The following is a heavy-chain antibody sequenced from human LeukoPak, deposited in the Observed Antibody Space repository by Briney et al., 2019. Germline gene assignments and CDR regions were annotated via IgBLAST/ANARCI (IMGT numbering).Heavy chain of an antibody. CDR3: VRVITRASGWYHFDY. CDR2: SRSRSNPNSCTT. J-gene: IGHJ4*02. D-gene: IGHD6-13*01. V-gene: IGHV3-72*01. Sequence: GGSLRLSCEVSGFTISHHHIDWVRQAPGKGLEWVGRSRSRSNPNSCTTEFAASFEGRFILSRDDSKNSLYLQMNSLNTEDTAVYYCVRVITRASGWYHFDYWGQGSLVTVSS. CDR1: GFTISHHH.